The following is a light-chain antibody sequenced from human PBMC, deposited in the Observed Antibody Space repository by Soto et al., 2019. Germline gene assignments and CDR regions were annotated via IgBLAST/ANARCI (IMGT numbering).Light chain of an antibody. CDR1: QSVSSSY. CDR3: QQYGNSPLT. V-gene: IGKV3-20*01. CDR2: GAS. Sequence: EIVLTQSPGTLSLSPGERATLSCRASQSVSSSYLAWYQQKPGQAPRLLIYGASSRATGIPDRFSGNGSGTDFTLTISRLEPEDFAVYYCQQYGNSPLTFGQGTKVEIK. J-gene: IGKJ1*01.